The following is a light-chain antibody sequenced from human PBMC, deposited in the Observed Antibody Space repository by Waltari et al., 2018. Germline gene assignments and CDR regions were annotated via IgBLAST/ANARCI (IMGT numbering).Light chain of an antibody. CDR2: VNRDGSH. CDR3: ETGGHGTWV. J-gene: IGLJ3*02. V-gene: IGLV4-69*01. Sequence: QLVLTQSPSAYASLGASVKLTCTLSSGHRSTLIASIQQRPERGPRYLMKVNRDGSHYQGDDIPDRFSGSSSGAERYLTISSLQSEDEADYYCETGGHGTWVFGGGTKLTVL. CDR1: SGHRSTL.